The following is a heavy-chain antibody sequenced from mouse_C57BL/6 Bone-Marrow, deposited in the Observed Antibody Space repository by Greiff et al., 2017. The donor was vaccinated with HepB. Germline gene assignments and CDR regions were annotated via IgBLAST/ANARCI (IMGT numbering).Heavy chain of an antibody. CDR1: GFTFSSYA. Sequence: DVHLVESGGGLVKPGGSLKLSCAASGFTFSSYAMSWVRQTPEKRLEWVATISDGGSYTYYPDNVKGRFTISRDNAKNNLYLQMSHLKSEDTAMYYCARDRAIVTTCFDYWGQGTTLTVSS. D-gene: IGHD2-5*01. CDR2: ISDGGSYT. J-gene: IGHJ2*01. CDR3: ARDRAIVTTCFDY. V-gene: IGHV5-4*01.